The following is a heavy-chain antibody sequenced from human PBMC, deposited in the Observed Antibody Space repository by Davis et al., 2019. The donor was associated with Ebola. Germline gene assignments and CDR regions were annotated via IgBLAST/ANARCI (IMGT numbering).Heavy chain of an antibody. CDR1: GFSLNTYA. V-gene: IGHV3-30*02. Sequence: PGGSLRLSCAASGFSLNTYAMNWVRQAPGKGLEWVAFIRSEATSQDYGKSVQGRFFISRDDSKNTLYLQMNSLRVDDTAVYFCARDGPNYDVDYWGQGTLVTVSA. J-gene: IGHJ4*02. CDR3: ARDGPNYDVDY. CDR2: IRSEATSQ. D-gene: IGHD3-22*01.